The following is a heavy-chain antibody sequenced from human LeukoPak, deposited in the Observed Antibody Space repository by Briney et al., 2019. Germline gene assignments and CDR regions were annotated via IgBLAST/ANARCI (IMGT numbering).Heavy chain of an antibody. CDR1: GGTFSSYA. CDR3: AREGGDYGGTYFDY. J-gene: IGHJ4*02. CDR2: IIPIFGTA. V-gene: IGHV1-69*01. Sequence: ASVKVSCKASGGTFSSYAISWVRQAPGQGLEWMGGIIPIFGTANYAQKFQGRVTITADESTSTAYMELSSLRSEDTAVYYCAREGGDYGGTYFDYWGQGTLVTVSS. D-gene: IGHD4-23*01.